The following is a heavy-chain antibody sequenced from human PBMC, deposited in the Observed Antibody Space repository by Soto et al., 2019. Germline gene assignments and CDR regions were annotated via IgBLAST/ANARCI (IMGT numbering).Heavy chain of an antibody. CDR2: ISYGGSNK. D-gene: IGHD3-3*01. CDR3: AKGPRISGVSLNFDY. Sequence: QVQLVEAGGGVVQPGRSLRLSCAASGFTFSSYGMHWVRQAPGKGLEWVAVISYGGSNKYYADSVKGRFTISRDNSKNTMSLQMNSLRAEDTAVYYCAKGPRISGVSLNFDYWGQGTLVTVSS. J-gene: IGHJ4*02. CDR1: GFTFSSYG. V-gene: IGHV3-30*18.